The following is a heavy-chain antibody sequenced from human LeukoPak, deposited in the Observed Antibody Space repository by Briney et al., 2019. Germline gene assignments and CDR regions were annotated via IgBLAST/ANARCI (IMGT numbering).Heavy chain of an antibody. J-gene: IGHJ3*02. CDR3: ARGRGSYRLGAFDI. CDR1: GGSISSYY. V-gene: IGHV4-4*07. Sequence: PSETLSLTCTVSGGSISSYYWSWIRQPAGKGLEWIGRIYTSGSTNYNPSLKSRVTMSVDTSKNQFSLKLSSVTAADTAVYYCARGRGSYRLGAFDIWGQGTMVTVSS. D-gene: IGHD1-26*01. CDR2: IYTSGST.